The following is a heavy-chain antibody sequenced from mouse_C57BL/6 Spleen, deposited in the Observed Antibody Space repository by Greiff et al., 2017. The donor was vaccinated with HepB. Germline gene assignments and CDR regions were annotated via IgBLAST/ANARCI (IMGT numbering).Heavy chain of an antibody. Sequence: VQLVESGAELVKPGASVKMSCKASGYTFTSYWITWVKQRPGQGLEWIGDIYPGSGSTNYNEKFKSKATLTVDTSSSTAYMQLSSLTSEDSAVYYCARFPLYDAMDYWGQGTSVTVSS. CDR2: IYPGSGST. V-gene: IGHV1-55*01. CDR3: ARFPLYDAMDY. J-gene: IGHJ4*01. D-gene: IGHD2-3*01. CDR1: GYTFTSYW.